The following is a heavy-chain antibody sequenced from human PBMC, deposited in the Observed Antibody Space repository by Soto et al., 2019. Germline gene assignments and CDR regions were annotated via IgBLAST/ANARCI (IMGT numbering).Heavy chain of an antibody. CDR2: INHSGST. CDR3: ASREYYDFWSGYYREAYYYGMDV. CDR1: GGSFSGYD. V-gene: IGHV4-34*01. J-gene: IGHJ6*02. D-gene: IGHD3-3*01. Sequence: PSETLSLTCAVYGGSFSGYDWSWIRQPPGKGLEWIGEINHSGSTNYNPSLKSRVTISVDTSKNQFSLKLSSVTAADTAVYYCASREYYDFWSGYYREAYYYGMDVWGQGTTVTVSS.